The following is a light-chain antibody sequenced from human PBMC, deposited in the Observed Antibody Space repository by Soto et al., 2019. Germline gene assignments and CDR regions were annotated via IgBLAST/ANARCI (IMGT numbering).Light chain of an antibody. CDR1: QSVSSSY. V-gene: IGKV3-20*01. J-gene: IGKJ1*01. CDR3: QQYGSSPPWT. CDR2: GAS. Sequence: EIVLTQSPGTLSLPPGERATLSCRASQSVSSSYLAWYQQKPGQAPRLLIYGASSRATGIPDRFSGSGSGTDFTLTISRLEPEDFAVYYCQQYGSSPPWTFGQGTKVEI.